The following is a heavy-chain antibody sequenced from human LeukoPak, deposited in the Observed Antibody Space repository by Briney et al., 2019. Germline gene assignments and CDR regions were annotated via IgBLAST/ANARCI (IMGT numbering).Heavy chain of an antibody. J-gene: IGHJ3*02. V-gene: IGHV1-69*05. Sequence: ASVKVSCKASGGTFSSYAISWVRQAPGQGLEWMGGIIPIFGTANYAQKFQGRVTITTDESTSTAYMELSSLRSRDTAVYYCERLTFSPDCSSTSCYIGAFDIWGQGTMVTVSS. CDR1: GGTFSSYA. CDR2: IIPIFGTA. CDR3: ERLTFSPDCSSTSCYIGAFDI. D-gene: IGHD2-2*02.